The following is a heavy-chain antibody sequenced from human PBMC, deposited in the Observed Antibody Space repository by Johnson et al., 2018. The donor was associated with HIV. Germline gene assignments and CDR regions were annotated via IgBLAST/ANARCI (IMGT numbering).Heavy chain of an antibody. CDR3: VKEWDWNQAFES. D-gene: IGHD1-1*01. Sequence: QVQLVESGGGVVQPGRSLRLSCAASGFTFSTYAMHWVRQAPGKGLEWVAVISYDGSNKYYADSVKGRFTISRDNSKNTLFLQMNRLRAEETAVYYCVKEWDWNQAFESLGQGTVVTVSS. V-gene: IGHV3-30-3*01. CDR1: GFTFSTYA. J-gene: IGHJ3*02. CDR2: ISYDGSNK.